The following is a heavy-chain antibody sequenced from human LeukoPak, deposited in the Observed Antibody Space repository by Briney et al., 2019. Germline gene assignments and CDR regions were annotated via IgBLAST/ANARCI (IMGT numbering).Heavy chain of an antibody. J-gene: IGHJ4*02. CDR3: ARRYCSGGSCYSGSDFDY. D-gene: IGHD2-15*01. V-gene: IGHV1-69*13. CDR1: GGTFSSYA. Sequence: GASVKVSCKASGGTFSSYAISWVRQAPGQGLEWMGGIIPIFGTANYAQKFQGRVTITAGESTSTAYMELSSLRSEDTAVYYCARRYCSGGSCYSGSDFDYWGQGTLATVSS. CDR2: IIPIFGTA.